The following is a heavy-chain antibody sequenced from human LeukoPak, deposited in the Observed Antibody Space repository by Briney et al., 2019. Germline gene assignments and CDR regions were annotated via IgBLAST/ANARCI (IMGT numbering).Heavy chain of an antibody. J-gene: IGHJ5*02. Sequence: GGSLRLSCTASGFTFSKHAMHWVRQAPNKGPEWVTVISYDGSDTHYADSVKGRFTISRDNSKNTLYLQMNSLRAEDTAVYYCARDFTVTTYNWFDPWGQGTLVTVSS. CDR1: GFTFSKHA. V-gene: IGHV3-30-3*01. D-gene: IGHD4-17*01. CDR2: ISYDGSDT. CDR3: ARDFTVTTYNWFDP.